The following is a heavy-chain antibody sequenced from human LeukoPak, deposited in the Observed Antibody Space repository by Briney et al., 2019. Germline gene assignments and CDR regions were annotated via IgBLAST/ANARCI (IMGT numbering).Heavy chain of an antibody. CDR2: IYHSGST. Sequence: SETLSLTCTVSGGSISSSSYYWGWIRQPPGKGLEWIGSIYHSGSTYYNPSLKSRVTISVDTSKNQFSLKLSSVTAADTAVHYCAGARHDFWSHYYYMDVWGKGTTVTVSS. D-gene: IGHD3-3*01. V-gene: IGHV4-39*07. CDR3: AGARHDFWSHYYYMDV. J-gene: IGHJ6*03. CDR1: GGSISSSSYY.